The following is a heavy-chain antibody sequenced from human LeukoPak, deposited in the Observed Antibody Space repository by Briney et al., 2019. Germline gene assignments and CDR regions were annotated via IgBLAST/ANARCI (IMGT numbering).Heavy chain of an antibody. Sequence: GGSLRLSCAASAFTFSDHAMSWVRQTPGKGLEWVSVINAGGESTHYADSVKGRFTISRDNSKNTLYLHMNSLRAEDTAVYFYVYYDSSGYYYGRLRYWGQGTPVTISS. D-gene: IGHD3-22*01. J-gene: IGHJ4*02. V-gene: IGHV3-23*01. CDR1: AFTFSDHA. CDR3: VYYDSSGYYYGRLRY. CDR2: INAGGEST.